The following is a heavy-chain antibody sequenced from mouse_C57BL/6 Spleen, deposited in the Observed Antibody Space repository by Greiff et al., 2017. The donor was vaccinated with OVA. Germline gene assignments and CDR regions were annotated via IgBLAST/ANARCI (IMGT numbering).Heavy chain of an antibody. CDR1: GYAFSSYW. J-gene: IGHJ2*01. V-gene: IGHV1-80*01. CDR2: IYPGDGDT. D-gene: IGHD1-1*01. CDR3: AREVLYYGSSYFDY. Sequence: QVQLQQSGAELVKPGASVKISCKASGYAFSSYWMNWVKQRPGKGLEWIGQIYPGDGDTNYNGKFKGKATLTADKSSSTAYMQLSSLTSEDSAVDFCAREVLYYGSSYFDYWGQGTTLTVSS.